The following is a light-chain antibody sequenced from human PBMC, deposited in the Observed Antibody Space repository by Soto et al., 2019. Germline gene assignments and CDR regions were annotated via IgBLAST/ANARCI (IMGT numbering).Light chain of an antibody. CDR2: AAY. V-gene: IGKV1-39*01. J-gene: IGKJ5*01. CDR3: QRSYSTPLT. Sequence: DIQMTQSPSSLSTSVGDRVTITCRASQSISSYVKCYQQKPEKAPNLLIYAAYRSHSGVPSMFSGSGSATDFTLTISSLQPEDFATYYCQRSYSTPLTFGQGTRLEIK. CDR1: QSISSY.